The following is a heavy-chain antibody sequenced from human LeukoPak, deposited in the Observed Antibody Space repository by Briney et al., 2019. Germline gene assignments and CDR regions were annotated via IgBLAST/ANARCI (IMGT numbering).Heavy chain of an antibody. D-gene: IGHD6-6*01. CDR1: GGSISSGGYY. V-gene: IGHV4-30-2*01. CDR3: ARDGWGIAAPDAWFDP. CDR2: IYHSGST. Sequence: SQTLSLTCTVSGGSISSGGYYWSWIRQPPGKGLEWIGYIYHSGSTYYNPSLKSRVTISVDRSKNQFSLKLSSVTAADTAVYYCARDGWGIAAPDAWFDPWGQGTLVTVSS. J-gene: IGHJ5*02.